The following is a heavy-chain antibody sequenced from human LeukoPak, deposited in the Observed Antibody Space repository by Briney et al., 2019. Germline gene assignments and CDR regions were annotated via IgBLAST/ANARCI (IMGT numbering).Heavy chain of an antibody. Sequence: GGSLRLSCTASGFTFSSIALTWVRQAPGKGLEWVSTIRSNGDTAYNADSVNGRFTISRDNSKNTLYLQMDSLRVEDTAIYYCAKGQELDDGVFDSWGQGTLVTVSS. CDR1: GFTFSSIA. J-gene: IGHJ4*02. V-gene: IGHV3-23*01. CDR2: IRSNGDTA. CDR3: AKGQELDDGVFDS. D-gene: IGHD1-1*01.